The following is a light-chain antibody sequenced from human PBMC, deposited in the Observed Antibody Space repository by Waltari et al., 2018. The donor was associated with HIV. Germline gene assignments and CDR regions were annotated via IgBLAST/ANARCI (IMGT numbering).Light chain of an antibody. J-gene: IGKJ2*01. V-gene: IGKV4-1*01. Sequence: IVMTQSPASLAVTLGDRVTINCKSSRNVFGMTYQVGYLSWYLQKPGQPPKLLIRWGSTREGGVPERFSAGGYGTEFTLTISSLQEEDVGVYYCQQYYTAPYTFGQGTRVEVK. CDR2: WGS. CDR1: RNVFGMTYQVGY. CDR3: QQYYTAPYT.